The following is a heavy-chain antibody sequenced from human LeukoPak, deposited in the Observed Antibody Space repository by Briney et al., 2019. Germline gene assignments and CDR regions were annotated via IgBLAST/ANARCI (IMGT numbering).Heavy chain of an antibody. D-gene: IGHD1-14*01. V-gene: IGHV6-1*01. CDR3: AREVDPTDHGCYFDY. Sequence: SQTLSLTCATSGDSVSSNSAAWNWIRQSPSRGLEWLGRTYYRSKWYNDYAVSVKSRITINPDTSKNQFSLQLNSVTPEDTAVYYCAREVDPTDHGCYFDYWGQGTLVTVSS. J-gene: IGHJ4*02. CDR1: GDSVSSNSAA. CDR2: TYYRSKWYN.